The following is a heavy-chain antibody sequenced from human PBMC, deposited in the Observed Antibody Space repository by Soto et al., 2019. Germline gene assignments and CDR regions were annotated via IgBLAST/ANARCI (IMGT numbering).Heavy chain of an antibody. D-gene: IGHD3-10*01. V-gene: IGHV4-4*07. CDR2: IFSSGST. J-gene: IGHJ6*02. CDR3: AALTGYGSGSPYYYYYYGMDV. Sequence: PSETLSLTWTVSGGSINTFYWSWVRQPAGKGLEWIGRIFSSGSTSFNPSLESRVAMSVDTSKNQFSLKLSSVTAADTAVYYCAALTGYGSGSPYYYYYYGMDVWGQGTTVTVSS. CDR1: GGSINTFY.